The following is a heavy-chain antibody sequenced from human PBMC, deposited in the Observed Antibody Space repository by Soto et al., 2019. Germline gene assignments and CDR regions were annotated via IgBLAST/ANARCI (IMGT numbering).Heavy chain of an antibody. CDR3: ARDANWRLDY. Sequence: SETLSLTCTVSGGSISSYYWSWIRQPPGKGLEWIGYIYYSGSTNYNPSLKSRVTISVDTSKNQFSLKLSSVTAEDTAVYYCARDANWRLDYWGQGVLVTVSS. V-gene: IGHV4-59*12. CDR1: GGSISSYY. J-gene: IGHJ4*02. CDR2: IYYSGST. D-gene: IGHD1-1*01.